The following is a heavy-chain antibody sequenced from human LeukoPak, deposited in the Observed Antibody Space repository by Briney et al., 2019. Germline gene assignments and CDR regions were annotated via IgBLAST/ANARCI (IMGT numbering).Heavy chain of an antibody. J-gene: IGHJ5*02. CDR1: GGTFSSYA. CDR3: ARGGGIVVVPAAIVSLQYNWFDP. Sequence: ASVKLSCKASGGTFSSYAISWVRQAPGQGLELMGRIIPIFGIANYAQKFQGRVTITADKSTSTAYMEMSSLRSEDTAVYYCARGGGIVVVPAAIVSLQYNWFDPWGQGTLVTVSS. CDR2: IIPIFGIA. V-gene: IGHV1-69*04. D-gene: IGHD2-2*01.